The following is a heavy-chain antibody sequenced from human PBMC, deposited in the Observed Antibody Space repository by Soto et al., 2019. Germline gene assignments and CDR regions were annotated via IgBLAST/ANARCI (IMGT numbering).Heavy chain of an antibody. Sequence: ASVKVSCKASVFSVDTTYCIHWVRRAPGQGLEWMGSINPNSGDTNYAQNFQGRVTMTRDASISTAYMEVSSLTSDDTAVYYCGSPRSGPSPDVGHWGHGTVVTVSS. V-gene: IGHV1-2*02. CDR3: GSPRSGPSPDVGH. D-gene: IGHD2-15*01. CDR1: VFSVDTTYC. CDR2: INPNSGDT. J-gene: IGHJ4*01.